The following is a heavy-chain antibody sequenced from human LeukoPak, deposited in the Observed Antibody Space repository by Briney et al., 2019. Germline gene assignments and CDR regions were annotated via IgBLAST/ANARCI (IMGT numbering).Heavy chain of an antibody. Sequence: PSETLSLTCAVYGGSFSGFYWTWIRQPPGKGLEWIGVINHSGSTNYNPSLKSRVTMSVDTSRNQFSLKLRSVTAADTAVYYCARATQFEGWLDPWGQGTLATVSS. D-gene: IGHD3-10*01. J-gene: IGHJ5*02. V-gene: IGHV4-34*01. CDR2: INHSGST. CDR1: GGSFSGFY. CDR3: ARATQFEGWLDP.